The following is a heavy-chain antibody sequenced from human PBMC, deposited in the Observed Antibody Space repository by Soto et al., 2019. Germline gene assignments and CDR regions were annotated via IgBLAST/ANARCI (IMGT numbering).Heavy chain of an antibody. Sequence: QVQLGESGGGVVQPGRSLRLSCAASGFTFSSYGMHWVRQAPGKGLEWVAVISYDGSNKYYADSVKGRFTISRDNSKNTLYLQMNSLRAEETAVYYCAKEERRWLQFDAFDIWGQGTMVTVSS. CDR3: AKEERRWLQFDAFDI. CDR2: ISYDGSNK. CDR1: GFTFSSYG. J-gene: IGHJ3*02. V-gene: IGHV3-30*18. D-gene: IGHD5-12*01.